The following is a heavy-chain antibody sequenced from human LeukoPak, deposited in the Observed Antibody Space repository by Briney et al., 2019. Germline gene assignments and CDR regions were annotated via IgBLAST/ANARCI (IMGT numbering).Heavy chain of an antibody. J-gene: IGHJ6*02. CDR2: IWYGGSDK. V-gene: IGHV3-33*06. Sequence: GGSLRLSCAASGFTFSSYGMHWVRHAPGKGLEWVAVIWYGGSDKNHADSVKGRFTISRDNSKNTLYLQMNSLRAEDTAVYYCAKVVAPGGNVDSYGMDVWGQGTTVTVSS. D-gene: IGHD1-1*01. CDR3: AKVVAPGGNVDSYGMDV. CDR1: GFTFSSYG.